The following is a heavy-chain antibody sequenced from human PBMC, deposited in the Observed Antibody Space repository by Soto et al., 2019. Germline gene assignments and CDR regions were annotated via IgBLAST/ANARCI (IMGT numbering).Heavy chain of an antibody. D-gene: IGHD2-2*02. CDR2: IYPGDSDT. Sequence: LKISCKGSGYSFISYWIGWVRQMPGKGLEWMGIIYPGDSDTRYSPSFQGQVTISADKSISTAYLQWSSLKASDTAMYYCARLGGWGHCTNSRCYTFDCWAQGXPVSVSS. V-gene: IGHV5-51*01. CDR1: GYSFISYW. J-gene: IGHJ4*02. CDR3: ARLGGWGHCTNSRCYTFDC.